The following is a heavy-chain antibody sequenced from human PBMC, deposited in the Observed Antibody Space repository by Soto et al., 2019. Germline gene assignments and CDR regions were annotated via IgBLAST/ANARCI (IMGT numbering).Heavy chain of an antibody. CDR1: GGTFSYYT. CDR3: ATNYGSGSTHFDY. V-gene: IGHV1-69*02. D-gene: IGHD3-10*01. J-gene: IGHJ4*02. Sequence: QVQLVQSGAEVKKPGSSVKVSCTASGGTFSYYTISWVRQAPGQGLEWMGRVIPMVGMSSYAQKFQGRVPXTXEXXTSTVYMVLSSLRSEDRAVYYCATNYGSGSTHFDYWGQGALVTVSS. CDR2: VIPMVGMS.